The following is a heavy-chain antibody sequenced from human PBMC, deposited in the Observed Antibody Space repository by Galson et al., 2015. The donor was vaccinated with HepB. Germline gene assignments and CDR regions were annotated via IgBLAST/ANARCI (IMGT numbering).Heavy chain of an antibody. CDR3: ARGNDYAEYWFDP. D-gene: IGHD1-1*01. V-gene: IGHV1-8*01. Sequence: SVKVSCKASGYTFTNYDINWVRQATGQGLEWVGRMNPNSGDTDYAQKFQGRVTMTRNTSINTAHMELSSLISEDTAVYYCARGNDYAEYWFDPWGQGTLVTVSS. J-gene: IGHJ5*02. CDR1: GYTFTNYD. CDR2: MNPNSGDT.